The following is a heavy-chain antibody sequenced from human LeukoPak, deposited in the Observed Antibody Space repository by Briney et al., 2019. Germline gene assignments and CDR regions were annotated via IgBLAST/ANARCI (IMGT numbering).Heavy chain of an antibody. D-gene: IGHD6-19*01. V-gene: IGHV4-34*01. Sequence: SETLSLTCAVYGGSFSGYYWSWIRQPPGKGLEWIGEIYHSGSTNYNPSLKSRVTISVDKSKNQFSLKLSSVTAADTAVYYCARGIAVAGGDYWGQGTLVTVSS. J-gene: IGHJ4*02. CDR3: ARGIAVAGGDY. CDR2: IYHSGST. CDR1: GGSFSGYY.